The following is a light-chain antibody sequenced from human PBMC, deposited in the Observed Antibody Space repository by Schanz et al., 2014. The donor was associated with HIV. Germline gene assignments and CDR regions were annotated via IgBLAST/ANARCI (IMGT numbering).Light chain of an antibody. Sequence: QSVLTQPPSVSAAPGQRVTISCSGSAFNVGQNYVSWYQQFPGTAPKLLIYGTHDRLSEIPDRFSGSKTGTSATLAIVGLQTGDEADYYCGAWDSGRRAVVFGGGTKVTVL. J-gene: IGLJ2*01. CDR2: GTH. V-gene: IGLV1-51*01. CDR1: AFNVGQNY. CDR3: GAWDSGRRAVV.